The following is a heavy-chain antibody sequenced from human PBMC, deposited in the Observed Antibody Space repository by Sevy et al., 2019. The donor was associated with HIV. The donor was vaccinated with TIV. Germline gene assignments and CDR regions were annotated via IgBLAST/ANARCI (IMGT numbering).Heavy chain of an antibody. CDR3: TRDVFGVVIMYYYYGMDV. V-gene: IGHV3-49*04. D-gene: IGHD3-3*01. Sequence: GGSLRLSCTASGFTFGDYAMSWVRQAPGKGLEWVGFIRSKAYGGTTEYAASVKGRFTISRDDSKSIAYLQMNSLKTEDTAVYYCTRDVFGVVIMYYYYGMDVWGQGTMVTVSS. CDR1: GFTFGDYA. J-gene: IGHJ6*02. CDR2: IRSKAYGGTT.